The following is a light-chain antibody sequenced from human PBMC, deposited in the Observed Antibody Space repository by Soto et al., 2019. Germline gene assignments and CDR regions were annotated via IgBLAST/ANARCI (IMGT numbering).Light chain of an antibody. J-gene: IGKJ5*01. CDR3: QQYGTSEII. V-gene: IGKV3-11*01. CDR1: QSVSSY. Sequence: EIVLTQAPATLSLSPGERATLSCRASQSVSSYLAWYQQKPGQAPRLLIYDASNRATGIPARFSGSGSGTDFTLTITCLEPEDFAVFYCQQYGTSEIIFGQGTRLEI. CDR2: DAS.